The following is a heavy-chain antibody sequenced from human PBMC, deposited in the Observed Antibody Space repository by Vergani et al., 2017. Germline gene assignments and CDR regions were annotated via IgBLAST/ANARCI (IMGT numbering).Heavy chain of an antibody. Sequence: EVQLLESGGGLVQPGGSLRLSCAASGFTFSSYAMSWVRQAPGKGLEWVSAISGSGGSTYYADSVKGRFTISRDNSKNTLYLQTNSLRAEDTAVYYCAKSLLGAVTVSRFDYWGQGTLVTVSS. J-gene: IGHJ4*02. V-gene: IGHV3-23*01. CDR1: GFTFSSYA. D-gene: IGHD6-13*01. CDR3: AKSLLGAVTVSRFDY. CDR2: ISGSGGST.